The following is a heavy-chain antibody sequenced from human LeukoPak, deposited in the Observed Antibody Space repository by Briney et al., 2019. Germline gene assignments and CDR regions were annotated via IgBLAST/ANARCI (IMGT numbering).Heavy chain of an antibody. Sequence: GGSLRLSCAASGFTFSSYAMSWVRQAPGKGLEWVSTFSGRGSSTYYAASVKGRFTISSDNSKNTLYLQMNSLRAEDTAVYYCAKRQRNILTSKSEYYFDSWGQGTLVTVSS. CDR1: GFTFSSYA. V-gene: IGHV3-23*01. J-gene: IGHJ4*02. D-gene: IGHD3-9*01. CDR2: FSGRGSST. CDR3: AKRQRNILTSKSEYYFDS.